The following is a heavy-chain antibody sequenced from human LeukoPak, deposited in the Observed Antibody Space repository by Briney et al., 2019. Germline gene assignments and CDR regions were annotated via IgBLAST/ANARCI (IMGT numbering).Heavy chain of an antibody. V-gene: IGHV1-18*01. CDR2: ISAYHGNT. D-gene: IGHD3-10*01. CDR1: GYAFISYG. CDR3: ARDGSGTWNDY. J-gene: IGHJ4*02. Sequence: ASVKVSCKASGYAFISYGISWVRQAPGQGLGWMGWISAYHGNTNYAQKLQGRVTMTTDTSTSTAYMELRSLRSDDTAVYYCARDGSGTWNDYWGQGTLVTVSS.